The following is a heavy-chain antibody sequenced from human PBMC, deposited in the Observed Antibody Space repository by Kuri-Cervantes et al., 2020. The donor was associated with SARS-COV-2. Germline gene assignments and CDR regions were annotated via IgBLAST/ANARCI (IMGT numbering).Heavy chain of an antibody. CDR2: IYYSGSN. J-gene: IGHJ3*02. CDR1: GGSVSSGSYY. V-gene: IGHV4-61*01. D-gene: IGHD7-27*01. Sequence: SETLSLTCTVSGGSVSSGSYYWSWMRQPPGKGLEWIGYIYYSGSNKYNPSLKSRVTISVDTSKNQFSLKLSSVTAADTAVYYCAREWLTNWGRPDEAFDIWGQGTMVTVSS. CDR3: AREWLTNWGRPDEAFDI.